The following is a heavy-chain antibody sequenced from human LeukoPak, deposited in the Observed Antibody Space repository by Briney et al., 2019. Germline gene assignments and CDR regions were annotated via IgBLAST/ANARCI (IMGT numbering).Heavy chain of an antibody. J-gene: IGHJ4*02. Sequence: GGSLRLSCSASEFSVSTYGMNWVRQAPGKGLEWVSSISSSSSYIYYADSVKGRFTISRDNAKNSLYLQMNSLRAEDTAVYYCARCGGSCYHLDYWGQGTLVTVSS. CDR1: EFSVSTYG. D-gene: IGHD2-15*01. CDR3: ARCGGSCYHLDY. V-gene: IGHV3-21*01. CDR2: ISSSSSYI.